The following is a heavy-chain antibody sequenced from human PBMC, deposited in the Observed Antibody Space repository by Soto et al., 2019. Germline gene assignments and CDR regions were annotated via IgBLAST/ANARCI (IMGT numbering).Heavy chain of an antibody. J-gene: IGHJ5*02. Sequence: SVKVSCKPSGDTFSSYSFSWVRQVPGQGLEWMGGIIPIFGTANYAQKFQGRVTITADESTSTAYMELSSLRSEDTAVYYCARTVNFDWLLAYNWFDPWGQGTLVTVSS. D-gene: IGHD3-9*01. CDR3: ARTVNFDWLLAYNWFDP. V-gene: IGHV1-69*13. CDR1: GDTFSSYS. CDR2: IIPIFGTA.